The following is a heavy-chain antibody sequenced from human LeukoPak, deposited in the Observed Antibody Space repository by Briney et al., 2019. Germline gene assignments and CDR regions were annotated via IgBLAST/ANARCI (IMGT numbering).Heavy chain of an antibody. Sequence: SETLSLTCTVSGYSFSSGYYWGWIRQPPGKGLEWIGSIYNSGSTYYNPSLKSRVTISVDTSKNQFSLKLSSVTAADTALYYCARAYSSSWYWNWFDPWGQGTLVTVSS. D-gene: IGHD6-13*01. V-gene: IGHV4-38-2*02. CDR3: ARAYSSSWYWNWFDP. CDR1: GYSFSSGYY. CDR2: IYNSGST. J-gene: IGHJ5*02.